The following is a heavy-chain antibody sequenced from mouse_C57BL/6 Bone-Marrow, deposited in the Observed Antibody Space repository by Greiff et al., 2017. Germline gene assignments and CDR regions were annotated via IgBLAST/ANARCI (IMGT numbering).Heavy chain of an antibody. J-gene: IGHJ4*01. V-gene: IGHV5-6*02. CDR1: GFTFSSYG. Sequence: DVMLVESGGDLVQPGGSLQLSCAASGFTFSSYGLSWVRPTPDKRLEWVATISSGGSYTYYPDSVKGRFTISRDNAKNTLYRQMSSLKSEDTAMYYCAKHRFAMDYWGQGTSVTVAS. CDR2: ISSGGSYT. CDR3: AKHRFAMDY.